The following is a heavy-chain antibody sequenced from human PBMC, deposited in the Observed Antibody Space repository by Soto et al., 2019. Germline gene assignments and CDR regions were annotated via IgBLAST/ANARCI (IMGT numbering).Heavy chain of an antibody. CDR2: ISYDGSNK. CDR1: GFTFSSYG. V-gene: IGHV3-30*18. D-gene: IGHD3-22*01. Sequence: GGSLRLSCSASGFTFSSYGMHWVRQAPGKGLEWVAVISYDGSNKYYADSVKGRFTISRDNSKNTLYLQMNSLRAEDTAVYYCAKDRWQYYDSSGYYNGYFDYWGQGTLVTVSS. CDR3: AKDRWQYYDSSGYYNGYFDY. J-gene: IGHJ4*02.